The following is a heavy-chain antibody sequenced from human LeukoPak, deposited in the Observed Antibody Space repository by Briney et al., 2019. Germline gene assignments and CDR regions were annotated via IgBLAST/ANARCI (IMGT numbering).Heavy chain of an antibody. CDR3: AGPLKSIAARYFDL. D-gene: IGHD6-6*01. Sequence: ASVKVSCKASGGTFSSYAISWVRQAPGQGLEWMGRIIPILGIINYAQKFQGRVTITADKSTSTAYMELSSLRSEDTAVYYCAGPLKSIAARYFDLWGRDTLVTVSS. V-gene: IGHV1-69*04. CDR2: IIPILGII. J-gene: IGHJ2*01. CDR1: GGTFSSYA.